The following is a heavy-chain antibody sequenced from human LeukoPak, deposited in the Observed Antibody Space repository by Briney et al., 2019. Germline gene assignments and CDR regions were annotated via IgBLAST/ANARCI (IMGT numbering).Heavy chain of an antibody. V-gene: IGHV3-49*04. J-gene: IGHJ4*02. Sequence: GGSLRLSCTASGFTLGDYAMSWVRQAPGKGLEWVGFIRSKAYGGTTEYAASVKGRFTISRDDSKSIAYLQMNSLKTEDTAVYYCTRESRACGGDCYQFDYWSQGTLVTVSS. CDR3: TRESRACGGDCYQFDY. D-gene: IGHD2-21*02. CDR1: GFTLGDYA. CDR2: IRSKAYGGTT.